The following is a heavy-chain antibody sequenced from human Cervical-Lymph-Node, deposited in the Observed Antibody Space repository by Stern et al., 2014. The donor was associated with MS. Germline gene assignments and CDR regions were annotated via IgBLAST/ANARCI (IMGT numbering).Heavy chain of an antibody. CDR3: AADRYCSADSCQGLFDY. D-gene: IGHD2-15*01. J-gene: IGHJ4*02. CDR1: AFTFNNYA. CDR2: IWYDGTKK. Sequence: VQLEESGGGVVQPGTSLRLSCAASAFTFNNYAMHWVRQAPGKGLDWVAVIWYDGTKKYYADSVRGRFTISRDHSKNTLYLQMTGLRADDTAVYYCAADRYCSADSCQGLFDYWGQGTLVTVSS. V-gene: IGHV3-33*01.